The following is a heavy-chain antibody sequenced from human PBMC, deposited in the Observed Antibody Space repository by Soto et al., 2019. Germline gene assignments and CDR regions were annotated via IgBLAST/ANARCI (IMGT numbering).Heavy chain of an antibody. Sequence: QVQLVESGGGVVQPGGSLRLSCAASGFIFTGYGMHWVRQAPGKGLEWVAVISNDGSHTYYSDSVKGRFTISRDNSKNTLYLHMSSLRAEDTAVYYCAKVYQRITGATPPRFNYYGMDVWGQGTTVTVSS. D-gene: IGHD1-7*01. V-gene: IGHV3-30*18. J-gene: IGHJ6*02. CDR2: ISNDGSHT. CDR3: AKVYQRITGATPPRFNYYGMDV. CDR1: GFIFTGYG.